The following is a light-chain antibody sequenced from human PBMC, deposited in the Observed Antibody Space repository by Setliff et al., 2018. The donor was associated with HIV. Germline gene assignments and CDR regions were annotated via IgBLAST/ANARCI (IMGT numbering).Light chain of an antibody. J-gene: IGLJ1*01. CDR1: NSDIGSYNY. CDR2: DNN. V-gene: IGLV1-51*01. CDR3: GTWESSLSAPHV. Sequence: QSALTQPPSASGSPGQSVAISCTGTNSDIGSYNYVSWYQQLPGTAPKLLIYDNNKRPSGIPDRFSGSKSGTSATLGITGLQTGDEADYYCGTWESSLSAPHVFGTGTKVTVL.